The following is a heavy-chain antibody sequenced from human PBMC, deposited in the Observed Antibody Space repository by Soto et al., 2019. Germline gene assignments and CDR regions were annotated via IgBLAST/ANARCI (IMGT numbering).Heavy chain of an antibody. CDR1: GGTFSSYA. CDR3: ARYSSGYSYGSPGMDV. D-gene: IGHD5-18*01. Sequence: QVQLVQSGAEVKKPGSSVKVSCKASGGTFSSYAISWVRQAPGQGLEWMGGIIPIFGTANYAQKFQGRVTNTADESTSTAYRELSSLRSEDTAVYYCARYSSGYSYGSPGMDVWGQGTTVTVSS. V-gene: IGHV1-69*01. CDR2: IIPIFGTA. J-gene: IGHJ6*02.